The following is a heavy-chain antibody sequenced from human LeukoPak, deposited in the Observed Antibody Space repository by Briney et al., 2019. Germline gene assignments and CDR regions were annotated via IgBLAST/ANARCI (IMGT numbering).Heavy chain of an antibody. D-gene: IGHD6-19*01. Sequence: GGSLRLSCAASGFTFSRHGMNWVRQAPGKGPEWVSSISSSGSYIYYADSVKGRFTISRDNAKNSLYLQMNSLRAEDTALYYCARVVSVAWSERRPGYYYIDVWGEGTTVTVSS. J-gene: IGHJ6*03. CDR3: ARVVSVAWSERRPGYYYIDV. CDR1: GFTFSRHG. V-gene: IGHV3-21*01. CDR2: ISSSGSYI.